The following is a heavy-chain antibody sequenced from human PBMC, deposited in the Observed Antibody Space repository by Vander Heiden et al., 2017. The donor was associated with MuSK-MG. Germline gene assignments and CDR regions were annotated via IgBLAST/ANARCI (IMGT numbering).Heavy chain of an antibody. CDR1: GVPVSSNY. CDR3: ARGDGIDSSGWYY. D-gene: IGHD6-19*01. CDR2: IYSGGST. V-gene: IGHV3-66*01. J-gene: IGHJ4*02. Sequence: EVQLVESGGGLVQPVGSVRRSCAASGVPVSSNYMSWVRQAPGKGLECVSVIYSGGSTYYAESVKGRFTISRDNSKNTLYLQMNSLRAEDTAVYYCARGDGIDSSGWYYWGQGTLVTVSS.